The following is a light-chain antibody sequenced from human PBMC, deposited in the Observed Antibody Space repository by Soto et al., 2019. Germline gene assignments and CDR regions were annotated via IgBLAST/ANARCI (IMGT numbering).Light chain of an antibody. CDR1: QSVLNTSKNKNS. V-gene: IGKV4-1*01. J-gene: IGKJ1*01. Sequence: VMTKSRDSVAVSLGERATINCKSSQSVLNTSKNKNSLAWYQQKPGQPPKLLIYWASTRESGVTDRFTGSGSGTDFTLAISSLQAEDVAVYYCHQYYSTPLTFGQGIKV. CDR2: WAS. CDR3: HQYYSTPLT.